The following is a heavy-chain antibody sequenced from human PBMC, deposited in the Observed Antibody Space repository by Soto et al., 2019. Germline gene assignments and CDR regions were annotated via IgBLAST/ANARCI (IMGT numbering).Heavy chain of an antibody. V-gene: IGHV4-30-4*01. CDR2: IYHSGNT. Sequence: QVQLQESGPGLVKPSQTLSLTCDVSRGSVSSGDYYWTWIRQPPGKGLEWIGYIYHSGNTYYNPSLKSRLTISLDMSKSQFSLKLSSVNAADTAVYYCSRNSGSAYYFDSWGQGTLVTVSS. CDR3: SRNSGSAYYFDS. J-gene: IGHJ4*02. CDR1: RGSVSSGDYY. D-gene: IGHD3-16*01.